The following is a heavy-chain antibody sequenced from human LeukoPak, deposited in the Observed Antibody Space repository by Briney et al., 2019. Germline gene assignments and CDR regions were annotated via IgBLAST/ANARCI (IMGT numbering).Heavy chain of an antibody. CDR2: IYYSGST. V-gene: IGHV4-59*01. J-gene: IGHJ5*02. Sequence: PSETLSLTCTVSGGSISSYYWSWIRQPPGKGLEWIGYIYYSGSTNYNPSLKSRVTISVDTSKNQFSLKLSSVTAADTAVYYCARVHCSGGSCYWSGVPNRFDPWGQGTLVTVSS. D-gene: IGHD2-15*01. CDR3: ARVHCSGGSCYWSGVPNRFDP. CDR1: GGSISSYY.